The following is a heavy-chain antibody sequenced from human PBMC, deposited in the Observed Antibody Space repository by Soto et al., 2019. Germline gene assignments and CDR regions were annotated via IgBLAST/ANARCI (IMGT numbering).Heavy chain of an antibody. CDR1: GFTFSNAW. V-gene: IGHV3-15*07. CDR3: TTERPLGYCSGGSCSTYFDY. CDR2: IKSKTDGGTT. J-gene: IGHJ4*02. D-gene: IGHD2-15*01. Sequence: GGSLRLSCAASGFTFSNAWMNWVRQAPGKGLEWVGRIKSKTDGGTTDYAAPVKGRFTISRDDSKNTLYLQMNGLKTEDTAVYYCTTERPLGYCSGGSCSTYFDYWGQGTLVTVSS.